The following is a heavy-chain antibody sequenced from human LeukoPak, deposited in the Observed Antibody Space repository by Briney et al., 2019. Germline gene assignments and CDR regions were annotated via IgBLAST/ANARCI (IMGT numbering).Heavy chain of an antibody. D-gene: IGHD4-17*01. Sequence: SQTLSLTCAISGDSVSSNSAAWNWIRQSPSRGLEWLGRTYYRSKWYNDYAVSVKSRITINPDTSKNQFSLNLMSVTAADTAVYYCTRDTGTTGEVKFDPWGQGTLVTVSS. CDR1: GDSVSSNSAA. J-gene: IGHJ5*02. V-gene: IGHV6-1*01. CDR2: TYYRSKWYN. CDR3: TRDTGTTGEVKFDP.